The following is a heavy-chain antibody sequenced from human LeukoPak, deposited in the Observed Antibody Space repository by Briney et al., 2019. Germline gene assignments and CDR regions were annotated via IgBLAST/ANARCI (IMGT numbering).Heavy chain of an antibody. V-gene: IGHV1-2*02. D-gene: IGHD6-19*01. CDR1: GYTFTGYY. Sequence: ASVTVSCKASGYTFTGYYMHSARQAPGQGLEWMGWINPNSGGTNYAQKFQGRVTMTRDTSISTAYMELSRLRSDDTAVYYCASSIAVAGTGFDYWGQGTLVTVSS. CDR2: INPNSGGT. CDR3: ASSIAVAGTGFDY. J-gene: IGHJ4*02.